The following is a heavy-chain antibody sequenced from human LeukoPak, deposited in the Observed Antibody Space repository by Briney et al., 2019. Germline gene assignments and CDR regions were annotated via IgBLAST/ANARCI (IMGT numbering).Heavy chain of an antibody. V-gene: IGHV3-30*18. Sequence: GSLRLSCAASGFTFSNYGMHWVRQAPGKGLEWVAVISYDGSNEYYADSVKSRFTISRDNPKNTLYLQMNSLRAEDTAVYYCAKGGQQVVRWWFDPWGQGTLVTVSS. CDR1: GFTFSNYG. D-gene: IGHD6-13*01. CDR2: ISYDGSNE. J-gene: IGHJ5*02. CDR3: AKGGQQVVRWWFDP.